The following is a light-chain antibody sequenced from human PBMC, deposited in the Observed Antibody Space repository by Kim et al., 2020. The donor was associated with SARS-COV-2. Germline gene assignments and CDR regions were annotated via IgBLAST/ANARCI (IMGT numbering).Light chain of an antibody. CDR1: QSMSND. J-gene: IGKJ1*01. Sequence: ASVGDRVTITGRASQSMSNDVAWFQQKPRKDPQSLIYAASSVQSGVPSRFSGSGYVTEFTLSTSRLQTEDFATYYSEKYKTHPRTFGQGTKMESK. CDR3: EKYKTHPRT. CDR2: AAS. V-gene: IGKV1-16*01.